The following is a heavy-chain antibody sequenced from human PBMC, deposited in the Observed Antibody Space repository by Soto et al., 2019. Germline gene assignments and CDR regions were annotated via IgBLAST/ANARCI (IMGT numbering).Heavy chain of an antibody. CDR3: ATDGPYYYGMDV. Sequence: PSETLSLTCSVSGGSITNTDYYWNWIRQSPGKGLEWIGSIDYSGSTYYNPSLKSRVIISADTSKNLFSLKLRSVTAADTALYFCATDGPYYYGMDVWGQGTTVTVSS. J-gene: IGHJ6*02. CDR1: GGSITNTDYY. CDR2: IDYSGST. V-gene: IGHV4-30-4*01.